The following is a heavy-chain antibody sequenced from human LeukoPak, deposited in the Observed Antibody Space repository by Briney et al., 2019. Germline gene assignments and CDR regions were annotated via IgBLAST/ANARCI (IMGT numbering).Heavy chain of an antibody. V-gene: IGHV1-69*13. J-gene: IGHJ3*02. D-gene: IGHD3-3*01. CDR1: GGTFTSYT. CDR3: ARDLAITIFGVVIRTDAFDI. Sequence: SEKVSCKASGGTFTSYTISWVRHAPRQGLEWMGGIIPIFGTANYAQKFQGRVTITADESTSTAYMELSSLRSEDTAVYYCARDLAITIFGVVIRTDAFDIWGQGTMVTVSS. CDR2: IIPIFGTA.